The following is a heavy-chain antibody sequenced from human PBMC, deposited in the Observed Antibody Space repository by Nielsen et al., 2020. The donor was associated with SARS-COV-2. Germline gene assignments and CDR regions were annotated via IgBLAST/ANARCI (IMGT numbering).Heavy chain of an antibody. V-gene: IGHV3-23*01. Sequence: GGSLRLSCAASGFTFSSYAMSWVRQAPGKGLEWVSAISGSGGSTYYADSVKGRFTISRDNSKNTLYLQMNSLRAEDTVVYYCAKDSYGSGTGGLYMYYFDYWGQGTLVTVSS. CDR2: ISGSGGST. CDR3: AKDSYGSGTGGLYMYYFDY. J-gene: IGHJ4*02. CDR1: GFTFSSYA. D-gene: IGHD3-10*01.